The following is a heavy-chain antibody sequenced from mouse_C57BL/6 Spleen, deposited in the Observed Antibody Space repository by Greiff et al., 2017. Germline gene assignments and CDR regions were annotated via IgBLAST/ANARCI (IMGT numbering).Heavy chain of an antibody. V-gene: IGHV5-17*01. CDR1: GFTFSDYG. Sequence: EVQLVESGGGLVKPGGSLKLSCAASGFTFSDYGMNWVRQAPEKGLEWVAYISSGSSTIYYADTVKGRFTISRDNAKNTLFLQMTRLRSEDTAMYYCARPLGRGAMDYWGQGTSVTVSS. J-gene: IGHJ4*01. CDR2: ISSGSSTI. CDR3: ARPLGRGAMDY. D-gene: IGHD2-10*02.